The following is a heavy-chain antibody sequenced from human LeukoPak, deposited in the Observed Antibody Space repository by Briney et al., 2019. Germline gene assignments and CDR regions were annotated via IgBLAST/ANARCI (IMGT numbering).Heavy chain of an antibody. V-gene: IGHV4-39*01. CDR1: GGSISSSSYY. CDR2: IYYSGSP. D-gene: IGHD3-10*01. CDR3: ARAFVRGVSSYYFYMDV. Sequence: SETLSLTCTVSGGSISSSSYYWGWIRQPPGKGLEWIGSIYYSGSPYYNPSLKSRVTISVDTSKKQFSLKLSSVTAADTAVYYCARAFVRGVSSYYFYMDVWGKGATVTISS. J-gene: IGHJ6*03.